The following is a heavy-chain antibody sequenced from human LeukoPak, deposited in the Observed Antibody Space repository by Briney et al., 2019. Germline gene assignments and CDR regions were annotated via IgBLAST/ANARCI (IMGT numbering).Heavy chain of an antibody. CDR1: GYTFTGYY. V-gene: IGHV1-2*02. J-gene: IGHJ5*02. Sequence: ASVKVSCKASGYTFTGYYMHWVRQAPGQGLEWMGWINPNSGGTNYAQKFQGRVTMTRDTSISTAYMELSRLRSDDTAVSYCARGPIAPWTREYQLLYGNWFDPWGQGTLVTVSS. CDR3: ARGPIAPWTREYQLLYGNWFDP. D-gene: IGHD2-2*02. CDR2: INPNSGGT.